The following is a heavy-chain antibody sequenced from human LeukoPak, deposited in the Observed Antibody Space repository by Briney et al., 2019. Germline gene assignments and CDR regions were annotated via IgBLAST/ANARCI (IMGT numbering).Heavy chain of an antibody. CDR2: IYYSGST. V-gene: IGHV4-59*01. Sequence: KPSETLSLTCTVSGGSICSYYWSWIREPPGKGAEWIGYIYYSGSTNYNPSLKSRVTISVDTSKNQFSLKLSSVTAADTAVYYCASGRQQLAHYGMDVWGQGTTVTVSS. D-gene: IGHD6-13*01. CDR1: GGSICSYY. CDR3: ASGRQQLAHYGMDV. J-gene: IGHJ6*02.